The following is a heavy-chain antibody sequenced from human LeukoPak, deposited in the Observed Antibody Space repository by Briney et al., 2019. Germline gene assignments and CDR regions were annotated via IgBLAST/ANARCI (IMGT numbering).Heavy chain of an antibody. CDR3: ARLLVPGWFDP. D-gene: IGHD2-2*01. J-gene: IGHJ5*02. V-gene: IGHV4-34*01. CDR1: GGSFSGYY. CDR2: INDSGST. Sequence: SETLSLTCGVYGGSFSGYYWSWIRQPPGKGLEWIGEINDSGSTNYNPSLKSRITISVDTSKNQFSLKLSSVTAADTAVYYCARLLVPGWFDPWGQGILVTVSS.